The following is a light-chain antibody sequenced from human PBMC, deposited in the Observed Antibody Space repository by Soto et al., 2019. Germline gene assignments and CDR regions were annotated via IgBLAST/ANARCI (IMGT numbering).Light chain of an antibody. J-gene: IGLJ1*01. Sequence: QSVLTQPPSVSAAPGQKVTISCSGSSSNIGNNYVSWYQQPPGTAPKLLIYDNNKRPSGIPDRFSGSKSGTSATLGITGLQTGDEVDYYCGTWDSSLSAYVFGTGTKVTV. CDR2: DNN. CDR3: GTWDSSLSAYV. V-gene: IGLV1-51*01. CDR1: SSNIGNNY.